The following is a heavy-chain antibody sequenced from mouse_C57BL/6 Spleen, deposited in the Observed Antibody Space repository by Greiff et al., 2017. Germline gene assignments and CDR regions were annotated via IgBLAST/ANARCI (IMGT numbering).Heavy chain of an antibody. D-gene: IGHD2-4*01. CDR2: IWSDGST. J-gene: IGHJ4*01. CDR3: ARHRNDYDEGYYAMDY. V-gene: IGHV2-6-1*01. Sequence: VKLVESGPGLVAPSQSLSITCTVSGFSLTSYGVHWVRQPPGKGLEWLVVIWSDGSTTYNSALKSRLSISKDNSKSQVFLKMNSLQTDDTAMYYCARHRNDYDEGYYAMDYWGQGTSVTVSS. CDR1: GFSLTSYG.